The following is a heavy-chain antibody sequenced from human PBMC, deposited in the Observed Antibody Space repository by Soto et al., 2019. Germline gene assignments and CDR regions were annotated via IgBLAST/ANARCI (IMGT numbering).Heavy chain of an antibody. V-gene: IGHV3-48*03. Sequence: EVQLVESGGGLVQPGGSLRLSCAASGFTFSSYEMNWVRQAPGKGLEWVSYISSSGSTIYYADSVKGRFTISRDNAKNSRYLQMNSLRAEDTAVYYCAIPYGGKRGGIFDYWGQGTLVTVSS. D-gene: IGHD5-12*01. CDR3: AIPYGGKRGGIFDY. CDR1: GFTFSSYE. J-gene: IGHJ4*02. CDR2: ISSSGSTI.